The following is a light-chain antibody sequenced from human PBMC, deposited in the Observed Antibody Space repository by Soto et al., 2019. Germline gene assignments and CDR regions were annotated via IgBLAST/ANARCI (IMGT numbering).Light chain of an antibody. Sequence: QSVLTQPASVSGSPGQSITISCTGTSSDVGNSDYVSWYQQHPGKVPKLMIYDVSNRPSGVSNRFSGSKSGNTASLTISGLQAEDEADYYCISFTTRATYVFGTGNKVTVL. CDR2: DVS. V-gene: IGLV2-14*01. CDR3: ISFTTRATYV. J-gene: IGLJ1*01. CDR1: SSDVGNSDY.